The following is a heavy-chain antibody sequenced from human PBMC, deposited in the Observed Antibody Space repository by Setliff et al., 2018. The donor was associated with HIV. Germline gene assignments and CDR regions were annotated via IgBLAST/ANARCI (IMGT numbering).Heavy chain of an antibody. CDR1: GFTLSDQY. D-gene: IGHD6-19*01. V-gene: IGHV3-72*01. J-gene: IGHJ4*02. Sequence: PGGSLRLSCAASGFTLSDQYMDWVRQAPGKGLEWVGRTRNKANSYTTEYAASVKGRISISRDDSKNSVYLQMNSLKSEDTAVYYCTGWGSGWPQNYWGQGTLVTVSS. CDR2: TRNKANSYTT. CDR3: TGWGSGWPQNY.